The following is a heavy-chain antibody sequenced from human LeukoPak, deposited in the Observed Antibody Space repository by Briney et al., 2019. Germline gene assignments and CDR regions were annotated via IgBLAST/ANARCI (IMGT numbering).Heavy chain of an antibody. Sequence: GGSLRLSCAASGFTFSDYSMKWIRQAPGKGLEWVSSISSSSTYIYYADSVKGRFTISRDNAFNSLYLQMNSLRVEDTAVYYCARDQGSSGDAFDIWGQGTMVTVSS. CDR3: ARDQGSSGDAFDI. V-gene: IGHV3-21*01. CDR1: GFTFSDYS. CDR2: ISSSSTYI. J-gene: IGHJ3*02. D-gene: IGHD3-22*01.